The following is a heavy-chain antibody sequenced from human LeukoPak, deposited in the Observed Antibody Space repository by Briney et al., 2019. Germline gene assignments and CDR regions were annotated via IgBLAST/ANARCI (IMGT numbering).Heavy chain of an antibody. D-gene: IGHD5-12*01. CDR3: ARLPTITFFDY. Sequence: PSETLSLTCTVSGGSISSSSFYWGWIRQPPGRGLEWIGSIYCSGSTSYNPSLKSRVTISVDTSKNQFSLKLSSVTAADTAVYYCARLPTITFFDYWGQGTLVTVSS. J-gene: IGHJ4*02. CDR1: GGSISSSSFY. CDR2: IYCSGST. V-gene: IGHV4-39*01.